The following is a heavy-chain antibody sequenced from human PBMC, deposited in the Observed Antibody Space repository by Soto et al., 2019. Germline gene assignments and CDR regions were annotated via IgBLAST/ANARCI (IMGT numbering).Heavy chain of an antibody. Sequence: TLSLTCAFSVVSITSDGYYWSWVGQHPGEGLEWIGYIYYSGSTYSNPSLRGRVTISRDTSKNEFSLRLSSVTAADTAVYYCASHKRESYPNNFDYWGQGTLVT. V-gene: IGHV4-31*11. CDR1: VVSITSDGYY. J-gene: IGHJ4*02. CDR2: IYYSGST. CDR3: ASHKRESYPNNFDY.